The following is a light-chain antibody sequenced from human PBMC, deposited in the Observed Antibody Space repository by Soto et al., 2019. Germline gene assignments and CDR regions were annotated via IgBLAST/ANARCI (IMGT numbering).Light chain of an antibody. CDR3: QQYTNWPYT. J-gene: IGKJ2*01. CDR2: GAS. Sequence: EIVMTQSPATLSVSPGERASLSSRASQSVGSNLAWYQQTAGQAPRLLIYGASTRATGIPARFSGSGSGTEFTLTISSLQSEDFAVYSCQQYTNWPYTFGQGTKLEI. CDR1: QSVGSN. V-gene: IGKV3-15*01.